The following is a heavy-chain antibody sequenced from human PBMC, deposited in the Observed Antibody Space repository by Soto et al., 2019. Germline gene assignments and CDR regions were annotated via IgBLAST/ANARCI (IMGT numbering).Heavy chain of an antibody. J-gene: IGHJ5*02. CDR3: ARGQRFSDWFDP. Sequence: SETLSLTCTVSGGSMTSYYWTWIRQPAGKGLEWIGRVYSSGGTHYTPSLKSRVTISLDTSKNQFSLRLLSVTDADTAVYFCARGQRFSDWFDPWGQGTLVTVSS. CDR2: VYSSGGT. CDR1: GGSMTSYY. V-gene: IGHV4-4*07. D-gene: IGHD3-3*01.